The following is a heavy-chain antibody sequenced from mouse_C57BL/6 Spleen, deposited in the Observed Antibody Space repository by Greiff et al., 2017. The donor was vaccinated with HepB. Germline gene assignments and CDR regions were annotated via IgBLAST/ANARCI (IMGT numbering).Heavy chain of an antibody. J-gene: IGHJ4*01. Sequence: QVQLKQPGAELVKPGASVKLSCKASGYTFTSYWMHWVKQRPGRGLEWIGRIDPNSGGTKYNEKFKSKATLTVDKPSSTAYMQLSSLTSEDSAVYYCARERVYYGRGGAMDYWGQGTSVTVSS. V-gene: IGHV1-72*01. CDR2: IDPNSGGT. CDR1: GYTFTSYW. D-gene: IGHD2-1*01. CDR3: ARERVYYGRGGAMDY.